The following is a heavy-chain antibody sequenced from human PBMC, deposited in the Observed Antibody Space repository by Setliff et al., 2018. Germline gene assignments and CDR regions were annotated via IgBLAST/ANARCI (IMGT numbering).Heavy chain of an antibody. CDR2: VYPGDSDT. CDR3: AREHVSGHSEY. J-gene: IGHJ4*02. D-gene: IGHD1-26*01. Sequence: GESLKISCKGSGYRFTTYWIAWVRQKPGKGLEWMDIVYPGDSDTQYSPSFQGQVTFSSDKSINTAYLHLSSLKASDTAMYYCAREHVSGHSEYWGQGTLVTVSS. CDR1: GYRFTTYW. V-gene: IGHV5-51*01.